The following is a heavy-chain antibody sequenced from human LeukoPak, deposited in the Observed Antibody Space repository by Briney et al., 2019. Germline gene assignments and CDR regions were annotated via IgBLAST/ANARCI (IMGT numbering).Heavy chain of an antibody. CDR2: ISGSGYSK. J-gene: IGHJ4*02. V-gene: IGHV3-23*01. CDR3: ANESGYSGYDYPVY. Sequence: GGSLRLSCAASGFTFSSYAMRWVRQAPGKGLEWVSAISGSGYSKYYANSVKGRFTISRDNSKNTLYLQMNSLRAEDTAGYDCANESGYSGYDYPVYGDQGTLVTVSA. CDR1: GFTFSSYA. D-gene: IGHD5-12*01.